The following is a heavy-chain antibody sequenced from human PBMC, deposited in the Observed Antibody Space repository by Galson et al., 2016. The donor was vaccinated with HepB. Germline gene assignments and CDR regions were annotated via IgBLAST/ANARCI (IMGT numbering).Heavy chain of an antibody. CDR3: AKERLVRRIFDH. CDR1: GFVFSNFG. J-gene: IGHJ4*02. D-gene: IGHD1-1*01. Sequence: SLRLSCAASGFVFSNFGLSWVRQAPGKGLEWVASISTRRTTYYSDSVQGRFTIPRENSNNPLYLQMNGLRAEDTAVYYCAKERLVRRIFDHWGQGTLLTVSS. V-gene: IGHV3-23*01. CDR2: ISTRRTT.